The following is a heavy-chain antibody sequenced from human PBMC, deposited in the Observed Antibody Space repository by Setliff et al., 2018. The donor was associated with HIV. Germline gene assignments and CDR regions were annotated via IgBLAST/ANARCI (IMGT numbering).Heavy chain of an antibody. CDR1: GFTFSNYG. CDR2: LWHDGSNT. D-gene: IGHD6-13*01. J-gene: IGHJ4*02. CDR3: ARYSSSWHTFDY. Sequence: PGGSLRLSCAASGFTFSNYGMHWVRQAPGKGLEWVALLWHDGSNTDYADSVRGRFTISRDNSKNTLYLQMNSLRGEDTAVYYCARYSSSWHTFDYWGQGTLVTVSS. V-gene: IGHV3-33*01.